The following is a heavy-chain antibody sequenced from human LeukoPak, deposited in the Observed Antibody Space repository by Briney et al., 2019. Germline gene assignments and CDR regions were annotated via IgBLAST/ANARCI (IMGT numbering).Heavy chain of an antibody. CDR1: GFTFSSYS. D-gene: IGHD6-19*01. V-gene: IGHV4-38-2*01. J-gene: IGHJ4*02. CDR3: ARLSLVYSSGLDY. Sequence: GSLRLSCAASGFTFSSYSMNWVRQAPGKGLEWIGSIYHSGSTYYNPSLKSRVTISVDASKNQFSLKLSSVTAADTAVYYCARLSLVYSSGLDYWGQGTLVTVSS. CDR2: IYHSGST.